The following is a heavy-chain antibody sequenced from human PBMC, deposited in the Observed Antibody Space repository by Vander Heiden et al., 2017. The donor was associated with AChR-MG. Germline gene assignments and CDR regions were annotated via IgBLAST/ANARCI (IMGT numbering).Heavy chain of an antibody. Sequence: QVQLVQSGAEVKKPGASVKASCKASGYTFTSYAMHWVRQAPGQRLEWMGWINAGNGNTKYSQKVQGRVTITRDTSASTAYMELSSLRSEDTAVYYCAREVGFYDSSGFDYWGQGTLVTVSS. CDR3: AREVGFYDSSGFDY. CDR2: INAGNGNT. V-gene: IGHV1-3*01. D-gene: IGHD3-22*01. CDR1: GYTFTSYA. J-gene: IGHJ4*02.